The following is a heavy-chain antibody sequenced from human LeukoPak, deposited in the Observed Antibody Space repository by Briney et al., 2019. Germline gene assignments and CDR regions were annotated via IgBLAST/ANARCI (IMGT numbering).Heavy chain of an antibody. CDR3: ARGRDYGSGLAGYFDL. Sequence: SVKGRFTISRVNAKNSLDLQMNSLRAEDTAVFYCARGRDYGSGLAGYFDLWGRGTLVTVSS. V-gene: IGHV3-11*06. J-gene: IGHJ2*01. D-gene: IGHD3-10*01.